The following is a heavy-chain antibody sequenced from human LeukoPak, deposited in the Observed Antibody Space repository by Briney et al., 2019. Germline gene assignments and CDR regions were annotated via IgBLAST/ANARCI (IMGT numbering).Heavy chain of an antibody. D-gene: IGHD4-17*01. CDR2: IYYSGST. CDR1: GGSFSGYY. Sequence: PSETLSLTCAVYGGSFSGYYWSWIRQPPGKGLEWIGYIYYSGSTNYNPSLKSRITISVDTSKNQFSLKLSSVTAADTAVYYCARHDYGDYETDYFDYWGQGTLVTVSS. V-gene: IGHV4-59*08. CDR3: ARHDYGDYETDYFDY. J-gene: IGHJ4*02.